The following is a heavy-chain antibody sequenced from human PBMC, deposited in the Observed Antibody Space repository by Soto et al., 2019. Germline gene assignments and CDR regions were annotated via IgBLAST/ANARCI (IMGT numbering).Heavy chain of an antibody. V-gene: IGHV3-30*03. D-gene: IGHD1-1*01. CDR2: ISYDGSNK. CDR3: ARDTDWKGWGTDY. Sequence: QVQLVESGGGVVQPGRSLRLSCAASGFTFSSYGMHWVRQAPGKGLEWVAVISYDGSNKDYADSVQGRFTISRDNSKNTLYLQMNSLRAEDTAVYYCARDTDWKGWGTDYWGQGTLVTVSS. CDR1: GFTFSSYG. J-gene: IGHJ4*02.